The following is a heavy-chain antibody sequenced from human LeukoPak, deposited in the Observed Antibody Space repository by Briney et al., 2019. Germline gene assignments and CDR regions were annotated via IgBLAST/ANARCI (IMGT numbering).Heavy chain of an antibody. D-gene: IGHD3-10*01. V-gene: IGHV4-39*07. CDR1: GGSISSSSYY. J-gene: IGHJ4*02. Sequence: SETLSLTCTVSGGSISSSSYYWGWIRQPPGKGLEWIGSIYYSGSTYYNPSLKSRVTISVDTSKNQFSLKLSSVTAADTAVYYCAREEEKTPYYYGSGIFDYWGQGTLVTVSS. CDR3: AREEEKTPYYYGSGIFDY. CDR2: IYYSGST.